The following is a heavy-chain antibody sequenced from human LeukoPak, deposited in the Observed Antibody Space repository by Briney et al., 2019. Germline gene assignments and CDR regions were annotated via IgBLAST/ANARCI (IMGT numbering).Heavy chain of an antibody. CDR1: GFTLSSYG. CDR2: ISYDGSNE. CDR3: AKDIGDYYYYYGMDV. V-gene: IGHV3-30*18. J-gene: IGHJ6*02. Sequence: GRSLRLSCAASGFTLSSYGMHWVRQAPGKGLEWVAVISYDGSNEYYADSVKGRFTISRDNSKNTLYLQMNSLRAEDTAVYCCAKDIGDYYYYYGMDVWGQGTTVTVSS. D-gene: IGHD3-16*02.